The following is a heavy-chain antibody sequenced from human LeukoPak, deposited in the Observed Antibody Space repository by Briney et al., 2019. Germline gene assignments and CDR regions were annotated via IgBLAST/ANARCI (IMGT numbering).Heavy chain of an antibody. CDR3: ARKVATRRPLDY. Sequence: PSETLSLTCAVYGGSFSGYYWSWIRQPPGKGLEWIGEINHSGSTNYNPSLKSRVTISVDTSKNQFSLKLSSGTAADTAVYYCARKVATRRPLDYWGQGTLVTVSS. J-gene: IGHJ4*02. V-gene: IGHV4-34*01. D-gene: IGHD5-12*01. CDR1: GGSFSGYY. CDR2: INHSGST.